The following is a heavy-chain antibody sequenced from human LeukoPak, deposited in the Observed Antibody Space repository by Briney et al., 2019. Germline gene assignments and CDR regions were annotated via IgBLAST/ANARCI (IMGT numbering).Heavy chain of an antibody. Sequence: EASVKVSCKASGYTFTGYYMHWVRQAPGQGLEWMGWINPNSGGTNYAQKFQGRVTMTRDTSISTAYMELSRLRSDDTAVYYCARGTSSWSVRPHFDYWGQGTLVTVSS. V-gene: IGHV1-2*02. CDR1: GYTFTGYY. CDR2: INPNSGGT. D-gene: IGHD6-13*01. J-gene: IGHJ4*02. CDR3: ARGTSSWSVRPHFDY.